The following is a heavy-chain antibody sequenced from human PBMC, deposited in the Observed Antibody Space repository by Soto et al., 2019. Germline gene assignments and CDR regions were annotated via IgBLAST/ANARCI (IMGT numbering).Heavy chain of an antibody. CDR1: GGSFSGYY. J-gene: IGHJ4*01. CDR3: ARGQRITMVRGVPFDY. V-gene: IGHV4-34*01. Sequence: SETLSLTCAVYGGSFSGYYWSWIRQPPGKGLEWIGEINHSGSTNYNPSLKSRVTISVDTSKNQFSLKLSSVTAADTAVYYCARGQRITMVRGVPFDYWRHGTLVTVSS. CDR2: INHSGST. D-gene: IGHD3-10*01.